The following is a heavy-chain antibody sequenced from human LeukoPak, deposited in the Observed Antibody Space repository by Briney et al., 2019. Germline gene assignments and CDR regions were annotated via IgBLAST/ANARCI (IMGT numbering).Heavy chain of an antibody. CDR1: GFTFTNFW. CDR3: ARSQSGVFDV. Sequence: GGSLRLSCVVSGFTFTNFWMQWVRQVPGKGLVWVARMNSDGTSIIHADSVKGRFTISRDNAENTLYLQMNSLRPEDTALYYCARSQSGVFDVWGQGTMVIVSS. CDR2: MNSDGTSI. D-gene: IGHD2-15*01. J-gene: IGHJ3*01. V-gene: IGHV3-74*01.